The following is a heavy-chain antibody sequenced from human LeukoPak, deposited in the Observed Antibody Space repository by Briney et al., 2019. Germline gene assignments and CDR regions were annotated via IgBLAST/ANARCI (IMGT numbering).Heavy chain of an antibody. J-gene: IGHJ4*02. CDR1: GFTFSSYE. Sequence: PGGSLRLSCAASGFTFSSYEMNWVRQAPGKGLEWVSYISSSGSTIYYADSVKGRFTISRDNAKNSLYLQMNSLRAEDTAVYYCARPLGVTNAFDYWGQGTLVTVSS. D-gene: IGHD2-21*02. CDR3: ARPLGVTNAFDY. CDR2: ISSSGSTI. V-gene: IGHV3-48*03.